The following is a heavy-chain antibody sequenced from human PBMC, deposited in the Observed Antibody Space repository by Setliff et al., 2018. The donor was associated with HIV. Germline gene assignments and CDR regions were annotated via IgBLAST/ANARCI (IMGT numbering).Heavy chain of an antibody. J-gene: IGHJ6*03. V-gene: IGHV4-39*07. CDR1: GGSLSRTSYY. CDR3: VRVSCSSWYSIPRNYYYSMDV. CDR2: IYFTGSA. D-gene: IGHD6-13*01. Sequence: SETLSLTCTVSGGSLSRTSYYWGWIRQPPGKGLEWLGTIYFTGSAYYNPSLKSRVTTSVDTSKNQFSLRLSSVTAADTAVYYCVRVSCSSWYSIPRNYYYSMDVWGEGTTVTVSS.